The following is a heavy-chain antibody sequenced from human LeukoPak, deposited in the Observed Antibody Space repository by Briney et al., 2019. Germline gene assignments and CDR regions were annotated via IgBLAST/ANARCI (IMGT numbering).Heavy chain of an antibody. V-gene: IGHV4-34*01. D-gene: IGHD2-15*01. J-gene: IGHJ3*02. CDR2: INHSGST. CDR3: ARGYCSGGSCYSGGHDAFDI. CDR1: GGSFSGYY. Sequence: SETLSLTCAVYGGSFSGYYWSWIRQPPGKGLEWIGEINHSGSTNYNPSLKSRVTISVDTSKNQFSLKLSSVTAADTAVYYCARGYCSGGSCYSGGHDAFDIWGQGTMVTVSS.